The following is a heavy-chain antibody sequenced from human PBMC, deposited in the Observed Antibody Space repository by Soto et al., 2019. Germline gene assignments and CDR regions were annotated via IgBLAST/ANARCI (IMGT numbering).Heavy chain of an antibody. CDR1: GYTFTSYG. V-gene: IGHV1-18*01. D-gene: IGHD2-2*01. CDR3: ARTSLHQLLLGGEYYGMDV. CDR2: ISAYNGNT. J-gene: IGHJ6*02. Sequence: GASVKVSCKASGYTFTSYGISWVRQAPGQGLEWMGWISAYNGNTNYAQKLQGRVTMTTDTSTSTAYMELRSLRSDDTAVYYCARTSLHQLLLGGEYYGMDVWGQGTTVTVSS.